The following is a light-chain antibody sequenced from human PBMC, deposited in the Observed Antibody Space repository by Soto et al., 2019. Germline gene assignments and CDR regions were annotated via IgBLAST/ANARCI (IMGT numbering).Light chain of an antibody. CDR1: TSNIGRST. V-gene: IGLV1-44*01. J-gene: IGLJ1*01. Sequence: QSGLTQPPSGSGTPGQRGTISFSGTTSNIGRSTVSWYQHIPGTAPNLLIYGNTQRPLAVPVRFSGSKSDTSASLAISGLQSEDEADYYCATWNDGIFVFGIGTKVTVL. CDR3: ATWNDGIFV. CDR2: GNT.